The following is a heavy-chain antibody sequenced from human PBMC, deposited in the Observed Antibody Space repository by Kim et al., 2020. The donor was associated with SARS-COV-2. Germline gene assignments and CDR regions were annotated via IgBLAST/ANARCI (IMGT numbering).Heavy chain of an antibody. V-gene: IGHV1-2*02. J-gene: IGHJ6*02. Sequence: NPNNGGPTEAQKFQGRVTMTRDTSISTVYMELNRLQSDDTAVYYCAREWDVWGQGTTVTVSS. CDR2: NPNNGGP. CDR3: AREWDV.